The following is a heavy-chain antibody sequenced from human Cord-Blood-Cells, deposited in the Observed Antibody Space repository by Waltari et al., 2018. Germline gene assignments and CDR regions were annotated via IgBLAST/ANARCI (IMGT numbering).Heavy chain of an antibody. CDR1: GYSISSGYY. D-gene: IGHD7-27*01. CDR3: AKTGGYFDL. V-gene: IGHV4-38-2*01. J-gene: IGHJ2*01. Sequence: QVQLQESGPGLVKPSETLSLTCAVSGYSISSGYYWGWIRQPPGKGLEWIGSIYHSGRTYYHPSPKRRVTISVDTTKNQFSLKLSSVTAADTAVYYCAKTGGYFDLWGRGTLVTVSS. CDR2: IYHSGRT.